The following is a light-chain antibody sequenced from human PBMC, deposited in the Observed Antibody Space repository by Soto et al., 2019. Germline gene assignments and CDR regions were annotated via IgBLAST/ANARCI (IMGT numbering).Light chain of an antibody. Sequence: QSALTQPASVSGSPGQSITISCTGTSSDVGGYSYVSWYQQLPGKAPKLMIYDVSDRPSGVSNRFSGSKSGNTASLTISGLQAEDEADYYCSSYTSSSLSVFGTGPKV. V-gene: IGLV2-14*01. CDR1: SSDVGGYSY. CDR3: SSYTSSSLSV. CDR2: DVS. J-gene: IGLJ1*01.